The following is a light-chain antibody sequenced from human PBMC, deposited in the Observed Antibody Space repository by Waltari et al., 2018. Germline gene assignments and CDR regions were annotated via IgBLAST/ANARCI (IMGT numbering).Light chain of an antibody. Sequence: EIVMTQSPATLSVSPGERATLPCRASQSLNTNLAWYQQKAGQAPRLLIYGASTRATGIPARFRGSGSGTEFTLTISSLQSEDFAVYYCQQYNSWPPYTFGQGTKLEIK. J-gene: IGKJ2*01. CDR3: QQYNSWPPYT. CDR2: GAS. CDR1: QSLNTN. V-gene: IGKV3-15*01.